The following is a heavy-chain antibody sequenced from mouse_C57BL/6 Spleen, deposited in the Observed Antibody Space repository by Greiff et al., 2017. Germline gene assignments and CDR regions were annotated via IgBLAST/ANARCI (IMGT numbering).Heavy chain of an antibody. CDR3: AREGWLLLYYYAMDY. V-gene: IGHV1-82*01. D-gene: IGHD2-3*01. CDR2: IYPGDGDT. CDR1: GYAFSSSW. J-gene: IGHJ4*01. Sequence: QVQLQESGPELVKPGASVKISCKASGYAFSSSWMNWVKQRPGKGLEWIGRIYPGDGDTNYNGKFKGKATLTADKSSSTAYMQLSSLTSEDSAVYFCAREGWLLLYYYAMDYWGQGTSVTVSS.